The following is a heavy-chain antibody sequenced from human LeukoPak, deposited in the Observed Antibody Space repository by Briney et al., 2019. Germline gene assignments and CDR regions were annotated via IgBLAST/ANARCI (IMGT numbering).Heavy chain of an antibody. CDR3: ARMYSSTLRSPAYYFDY. D-gene: IGHD6-13*01. CDR2: IYYGENT. CDR1: GGSISSGPYY. J-gene: IGHJ4*02. Sequence: SETLSLTCTVSGGSISSGPYYWGWIRQPPGKGLEWIGNIYYGENTYYNPSLKSRVTISVDTSKNQFSLKLSSVTAADTAVYYCARMYSSTLRSPAYYFDYWGQGTLVTVSS. V-gene: IGHV4-39*07.